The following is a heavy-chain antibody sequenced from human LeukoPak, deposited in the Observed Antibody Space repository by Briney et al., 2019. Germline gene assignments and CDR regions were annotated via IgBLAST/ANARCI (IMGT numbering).Heavy chain of an antibody. CDR1: GYTFTSYD. CDR2: MNPNSGNT. CDR3: ARGGGCKWELPITDY. V-gene: IGHV1-8*01. Sequence: GASVKVSCKASGYTFTSYDINWVRQATGQGLEWMGWMNPNSGNTGYAQKVQGRVTMTRNTSISTAYMELSSLRSEDTAVAYCARGGGCKWELPITDYWGQGTLVTVSS. J-gene: IGHJ4*02. D-gene: IGHD1-26*01.